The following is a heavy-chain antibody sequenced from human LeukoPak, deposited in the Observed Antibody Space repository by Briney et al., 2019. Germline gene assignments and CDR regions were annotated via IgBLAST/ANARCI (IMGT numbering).Heavy chain of an antibody. J-gene: IGHJ4*02. CDR3: ASVYDISAYWGDSSKGYFDY. V-gene: IGHV4-59*01. Sequence: SETLSLTCTVSGGSISSYYWSWIRQPPGKGLEWIGYIYYSGSTNYNPSLKSRVTISLDTSKNQFSLQLSSVTAADTAVYYCASVYDISAYWGDSSKGYFDYWGQGTLVTVSS. CDR2: IYYSGST. D-gene: IGHD3-22*01. CDR1: GGSISSYY.